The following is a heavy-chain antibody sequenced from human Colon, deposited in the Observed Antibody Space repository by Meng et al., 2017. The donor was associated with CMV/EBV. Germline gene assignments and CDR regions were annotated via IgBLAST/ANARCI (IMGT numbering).Heavy chain of an antibody. V-gene: IGHV3-66*01. CDR1: GFPVSGHY. CDR2: LYSGGST. Sequence: EVVLVXXXXXXVQXGXXXRLSCAASGFPVSGHYMTWVRQAPGEGLEWVSILYSGGSTDYADSVKGRFTISRDNSKNTLYLQMNSLRVDDTAVYYCARDIYSSSLNWGYWGQGTLVTVSS. D-gene: IGHD6-6*01. CDR3: ARDIYSSSLNWGY. J-gene: IGHJ4*02.